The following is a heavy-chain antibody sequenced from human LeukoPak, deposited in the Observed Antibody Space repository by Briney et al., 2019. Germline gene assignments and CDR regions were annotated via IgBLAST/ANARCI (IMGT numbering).Heavy chain of an antibody. CDR1: GFTFSSYA. Sequence: GGSLRLSCAASGFTFSSYAMSWVRQAPGKGLEWVSAISGSGGNTYYADSVKGRFTISRDNSKNTLYLQMNSLRAEDTAVYYCAKDERSSWTYYFDYWGQGTLVTVSS. J-gene: IGHJ4*02. D-gene: IGHD6-13*01. CDR3: AKDERSSWTYYFDY. CDR2: ISGSGGNT. V-gene: IGHV3-23*01.